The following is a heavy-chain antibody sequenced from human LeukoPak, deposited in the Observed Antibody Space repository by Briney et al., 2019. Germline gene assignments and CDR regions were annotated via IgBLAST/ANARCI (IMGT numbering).Heavy chain of an antibody. V-gene: IGHV3-23*01. Sequence: PGGSLRLSCAASGFTFSSYAMSWVRQAPGKGLEWVSAISGSGGSAYYADSVKGRFTISRDNAKNSLYLQMNSLRAEDTAVYYCARDRWELLRGEFDYWGQGPWSPSPQ. CDR2: ISGSGGSA. CDR3: ARDRWELLRGEFDY. D-gene: IGHD1-26*01. CDR1: GFTFSSYA. J-gene: IGHJ4*02.